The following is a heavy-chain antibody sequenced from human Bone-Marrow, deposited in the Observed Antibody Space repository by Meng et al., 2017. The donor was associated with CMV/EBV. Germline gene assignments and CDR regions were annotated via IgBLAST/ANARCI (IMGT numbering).Heavy chain of an antibody. CDR3: AKAIRIGAFDY. CDR1: GFTFSTYD. D-gene: IGHD3-10*01. CDR2: TGTHVDT. Sequence: GGSLRLSCAASGFTFSTYDMHWVRQTTGKGLEWVSATGTHVDTYYADSVKGRFTVSREDAKNSFYLQMNSLRGEDTAVYYCAKAIRIGAFDYWGQGTLVTVSS. V-gene: IGHV3-13*01. J-gene: IGHJ4*02.